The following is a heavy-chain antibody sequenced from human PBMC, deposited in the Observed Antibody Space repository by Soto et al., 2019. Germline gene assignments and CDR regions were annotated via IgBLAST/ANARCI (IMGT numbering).Heavy chain of an antibody. CDR2: VYYSGST. Sequence: ETLSLTCTVSGGSISSYYWSWIRQPPGKGLEWIGYVYYSGSTNYNPSLKSRVTISVDTSKNQFSLKLSSVTAADTAVYYCARTYYYGSGSYYNANPAFDYWGQGTLVTVSS. V-gene: IGHV4-59*08. CDR1: GGSISSYY. D-gene: IGHD3-10*01. CDR3: ARTYYYGSGSYYNANPAFDY. J-gene: IGHJ4*02.